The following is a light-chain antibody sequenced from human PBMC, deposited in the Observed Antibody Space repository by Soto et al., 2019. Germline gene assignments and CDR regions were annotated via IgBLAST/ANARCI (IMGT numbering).Light chain of an antibody. V-gene: IGKV1-39*01. CDR1: QSISNY. CDR2: AAS. Sequence: IQVTQSPASLSPGAGDKVTITRSTSQSISNYLNWYQQKPGKAPKLLIYAASSLQSGVPSRFSGSGSRTDFTLTISSLQPEDFATYYCQQSYSTPPITFGQGTRLEIK. CDR3: QQSYSTPPIT. J-gene: IGKJ5*01.